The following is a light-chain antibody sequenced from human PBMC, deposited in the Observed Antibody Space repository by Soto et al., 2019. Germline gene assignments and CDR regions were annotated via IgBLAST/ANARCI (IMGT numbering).Light chain of an antibody. CDR1: SSNIGADYD. Sequence: QSVLTQPPSVSGAPGQRVTISCTGSSSNIGADYDVHWYQQVPGTAPKLLIYDNINRPSGVPDRFSGSKSGTSASLAITGLQAEDEADYYCQSYDSSLSGGVFGGGTKLTVL. J-gene: IGLJ3*02. CDR2: DNI. CDR3: QSYDSSLSGGV. V-gene: IGLV1-40*01.